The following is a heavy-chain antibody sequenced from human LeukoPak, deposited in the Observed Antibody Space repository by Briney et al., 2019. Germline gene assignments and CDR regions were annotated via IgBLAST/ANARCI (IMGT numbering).Heavy chain of an antibody. CDR3: VRDSSAVDGWYPFFDY. J-gene: IGHJ4*02. CDR2: IKRDESEI. Sequence: GGSLRLSCAASGFTFSKYCMSWVRQAPGNALEWVANIKRDESEIYYVGCVKGRFTTSRDNAKNSLYLQKNSLRAEDTAVYFCVRDSSAVDGWYPFFDYWGQGTLVTVSS. V-gene: IGHV3-7*01. CDR1: GFTFSKYC. D-gene: IGHD6-19*01.